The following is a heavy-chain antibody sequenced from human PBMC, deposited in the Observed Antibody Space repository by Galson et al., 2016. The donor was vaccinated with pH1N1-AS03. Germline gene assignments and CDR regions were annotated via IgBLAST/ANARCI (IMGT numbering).Heavy chain of an antibody. D-gene: IGHD4-23*01. CDR1: GFSFSSYA. CDR3: AKGLFDNYAGYFEY. J-gene: IGHJ4*02. CDR2: IDNGAFNT. V-gene: IGHV3-23*05. Sequence: SLRLSCAASGFSFSSYAMGWVRQTPGRGLECLSTIDNGAFNTYYKDSLEGRFTISRDNSKNTLYLHMNSLRADDTALYYCAKGLFDNYAGYFEYWGQGILVTVPS.